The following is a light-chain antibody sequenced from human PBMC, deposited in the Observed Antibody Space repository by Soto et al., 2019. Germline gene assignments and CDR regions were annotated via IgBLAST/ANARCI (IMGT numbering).Light chain of an antibody. V-gene: IGKV3-15*01. CDR1: QSVSSN. J-gene: IGKJ4*01. Sequence: EIVMTQSPATLSVSPGERATLSCRASQSVSSNLAWYQQKPGQAPRLLIYGASTRATGIPARFSGSVSGTKFTLTISSLQSEDFAVYYCQQYNNWPPLTFGGGTKVEIK. CDR2: GAS. CDR3: QQYNNWPPLT.